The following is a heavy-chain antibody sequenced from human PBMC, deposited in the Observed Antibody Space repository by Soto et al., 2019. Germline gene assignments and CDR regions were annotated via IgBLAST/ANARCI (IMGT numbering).Heavy chain of an antibody. J-gene: IGHJ4*02. Sequence: QVQLVQSGAEVTKPGASVKVSCKASGYTFTNHYMHWVRQAPGQGLEWMGVINPSGGSTDYAQKFQGRVTMTRGTPTSTVYMEVSSLRSEDTAVFYCAREGNGYNLGPSVDFDYWGQGTLVTVSS. CDR2: INPSGGST. V-gene: IGHV1-46*01. D-gene: IGHD5-12*01. CDR3: AREGNGYNLGPSVDFDY. CDR1: GYTFTNHY.